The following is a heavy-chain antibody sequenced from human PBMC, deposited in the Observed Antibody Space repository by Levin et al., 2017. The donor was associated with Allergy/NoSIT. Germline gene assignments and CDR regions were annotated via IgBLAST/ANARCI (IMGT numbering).Heavy chain of an antibody. V-gene: IGHV1-18*01. CDR2: ISPYNGNT. CDR1: GYTFTTFG. Sequence: GASVKVSCKASGYTFTTFGISWVRQAPGQGLEWMGWISPYNGNTNYAQKLQVRVTMTTDTSTSTAFIELESLRSDDTAVYYCARDPGAGSGWDYWGQGTLVTVSS. CDR3: ARDPGAGSGWDY. J-gene: IGHJ4*02. D-gene: IGHD3-10*01.